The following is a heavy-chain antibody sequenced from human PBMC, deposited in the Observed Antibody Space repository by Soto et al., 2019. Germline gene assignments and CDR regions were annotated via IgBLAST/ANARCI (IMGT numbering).Heavy chain of an antibody. CDR1: GFTFSSYG. CDR3: AREFWSGPFDY. Sequence: VQLVESRGGVVQPGRSLRLSCAASGFTFSSYGMHWVRQAPGKGLEWVAVIWYDGSNKYYADSVKGRFTISRDNSKNTLYLQMNSLRAEDTAVYYCAREFWSGPFDYWGQGTLVTVSS. D-gene: IGHD3-3*01. J-gene: IGHJ4*02. V-gene: IGHV3-33*01. CDR2: IWYDGSNK.